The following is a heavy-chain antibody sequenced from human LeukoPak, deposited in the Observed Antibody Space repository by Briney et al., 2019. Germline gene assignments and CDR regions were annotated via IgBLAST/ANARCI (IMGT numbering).Heavy chain of an antibody. CDR2: ISWNSGSI. D-gene: IGHD6-6*01. CDR3: AKTYSSSSADAFDI. CDR1: GFTFDDYA. Sequence: QSGGSLRLSCAASGFTFDDYAMHWVRQAPGKGLEWVSGISWNSGSIGYADSVRGRFTISRDNAKNSLYLQMNSLRAEDMALYYCAKTYSSSSADAFDIWGQGTMVTVSS. V-gene: IGHV3-9*03. J-gene: IGHJ3*02.